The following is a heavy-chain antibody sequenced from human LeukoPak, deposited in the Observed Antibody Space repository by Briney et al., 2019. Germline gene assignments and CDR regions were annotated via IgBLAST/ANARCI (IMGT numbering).Heavy chain of an antibody. V-gene: IGHV1-69*01. CDR3: ARGVTIFDYYYYMDV. D-gene: IGHD3-3*01. J-gene: IGHJ6*03. CDR2: ITPIFGTA. CDR1: GGTFSSYA. Sequence: ASVKVSCKASGGTFSSYAISWVRQAPGQGLEWMGGITPIFGTANYAQKFQGRVTITADESTSTAYMELSSLRSEDTAVYYCARGVTIFDYYYYMDVWGKGTTVTVSS.